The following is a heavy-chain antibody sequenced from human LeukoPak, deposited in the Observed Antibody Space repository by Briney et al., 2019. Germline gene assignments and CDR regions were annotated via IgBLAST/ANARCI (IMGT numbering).Heavy chain of an antibody. CDR1: GYTLSNHA. Sequence: GASVKVSCKGSGYTLSNHAFSWVRQAPGQGLEWMGWISADNGNTNHAQKFQGRVSLTTDTSTSTAYMELRSLRSDDTAVYYCASEAPDMLESGYWGQGTLVTVSS. CDR2: ISADNGNT. V-gene: IGHV1-18*04. CDR3: ASEAPDMLESGY. D-gene: IGHD5-24*01. J-gene: IGHJ4*02.